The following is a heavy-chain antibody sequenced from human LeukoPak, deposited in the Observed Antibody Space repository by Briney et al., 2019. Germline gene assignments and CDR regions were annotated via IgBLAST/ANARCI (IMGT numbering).Heavy chain of an antibody. CDR3: ARSGGPGTYHQLRYNWFDP. CDR2: ITTISHYI. J-gene: IGHJ5*02. CDR1: GFTLSDYH. D-gene: IGHD3-10*01. V-gene: IGHV3-21*01. Sequence: PGGSLRLSCAAFGFTLSDYHMNWVRQAPGKGLEWLSSITTISHYIYYAGAVRGRFTISRDNAKNSLYLQMNSLRGEDTAVYYCARSGGPGTYHQLRYNWFDPWGQGTLVTVSS.